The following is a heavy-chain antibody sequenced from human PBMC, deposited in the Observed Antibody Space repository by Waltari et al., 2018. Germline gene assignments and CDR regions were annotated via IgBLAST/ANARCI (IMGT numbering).Heavy chain of an antibody. J-gene: IGHJ4*02. CDR2: IHYSGNT. V-gene: IGHV4-39*07. Sequence: QLQLQESGPRLVRPSETLSLTCTVSGGSISRTTYSWAWIRQTPGKGLEWIGYIHYSGNTYYNPSLRSRVTISVDTSKNQFSLNLRSVTAADTAVYYCARRVVTTGGVDYWGQGTLVTVSS. CDR1: GGSISRTTYS. CDR3: ARRVVTTGGVDY. D-gene: IGHD2-21*02.